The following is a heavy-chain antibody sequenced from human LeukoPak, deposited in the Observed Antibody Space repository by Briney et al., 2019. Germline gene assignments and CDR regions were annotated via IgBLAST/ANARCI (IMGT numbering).Heavy chain of an antibody. D-gene: IGHD3-10*01. CDR2: IYHSGST. CDR3: AREMVRGEKIYYYYYYYMDV. CDR1: GYSISSGYY. Sequence: PSETLSLTCTVSGYSISSGYYWGWIRQPPGKGLEWIGSIYHSGSTYYNPSLKSRVTISVDTSKNQFSLKLSSVTAADTAVYYCAREMVRGEKIYYYYYYYMDVWGKGTTVTVSS. J-gene: IGHJ6*03. V-gene: IGHV4-38-2*02.